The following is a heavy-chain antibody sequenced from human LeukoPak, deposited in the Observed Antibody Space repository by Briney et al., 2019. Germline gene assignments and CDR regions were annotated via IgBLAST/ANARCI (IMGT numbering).Heavy chain of an antibody. Sequence: GGSLRLSCAASGFTFSSYSMNWVRQAPGKGLEWVSSISSSSYIYYADSVKGRFTISRDIAKNSLYLQMDSLRAEDTAVYYCARDEDSSGYCDYWGQGTLVTVSS. CDR1: GFTFSSYS. J-gene: IGHJ4*02. V-gene: IGHV3-21*01. CDR2: ISSSSYI. D-gene: IGHD3-22*01. CDR3: ARDEDSSGYCDY.